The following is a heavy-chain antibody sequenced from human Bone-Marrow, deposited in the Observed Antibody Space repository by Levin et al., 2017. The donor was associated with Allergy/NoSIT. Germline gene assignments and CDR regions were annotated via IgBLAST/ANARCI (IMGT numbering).Heavy chain of an antibody. CDR2: LGSDGRA. J-gene: IGHJ3*01. CDR3: GKDIYGWAFDV. D-gene: IGHD2-2*03. V-gene: IGHV3-23*01. CDR1: GITVRNYA. Sequence: GGSLRLSCVASGITVRNYAMTWVRQAPGKGLEWVSGLGSDGRAHYADSVQGRFTISRDDSKNTLFLQMNDLRVVDTALYYCGKDIYGWAFDVWGQGTMVTVSS.